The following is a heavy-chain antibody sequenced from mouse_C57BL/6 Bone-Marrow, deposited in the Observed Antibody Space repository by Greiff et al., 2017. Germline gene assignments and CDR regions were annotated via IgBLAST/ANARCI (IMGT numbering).Heavy chain of an antibody. CDR3: AKGDGYYGFLYDYAMDY. CDR2: IWRGGST. J-gene: IGHJ4*01. D-gene: IGHD2-3*01. CDR1: GFSLTSYG. V-gene: IGHV2-5*01. Sequence: QVQLKQSGPGLVQPSQSLSITCTVSGFSLTSYGVHWVRQSPGKGLEWLGVIWRGGSTDYNAAFMSRLSITKDNSKSQVFFKMNSLQADDTAIYYCAKGDGYYGFLYDYAMDYWGQGTSVTVSS.